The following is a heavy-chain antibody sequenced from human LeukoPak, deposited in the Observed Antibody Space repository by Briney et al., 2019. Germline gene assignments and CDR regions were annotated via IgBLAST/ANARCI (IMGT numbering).Heavy chain of an antibody. Sequence: PGGSLRLSCAASGFSFSTYGMFWVRQAPGKGLEWVGVVSYDGSKQYYADSVKGRFTISRDNSKNTLYLQMDSLRAEDTAVYYCAKGEFWTGIGEFLLYWGQGTLVTVSS. D-gene: IGHD3/OR15-3a*01. J-gene: IGHJ1*01. CDR2: VSYDGSKQ. V-gene: IGHV3-33*06. CDR3: AKGEFWTGIGEFLLY. CDR1: GFSFSTYG.